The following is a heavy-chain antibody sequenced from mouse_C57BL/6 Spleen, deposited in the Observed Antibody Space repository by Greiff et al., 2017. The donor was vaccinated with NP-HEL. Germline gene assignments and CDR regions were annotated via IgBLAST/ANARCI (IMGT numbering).Heavy chain of an antibody. CDR1: GSTFTAYE. Sequence: QVQLQQSGAELVRPGASVPLSCKASGSTFTAYEMHWVKQTPVPGLEWIGAIDPDTGGTAYNQKFKGKAILTADKSSSTAYMELRSLTSEDSAVYDCTRWSYDGYYDFDYWGQGTTLTVAS. CDR2: IDPDTGGT. CDR3: TRWSYDGYYDFDY. J-gene: IGHJ2*01. D-gene: IGHD2-3*01. V-gene: IGHV1-15*01.